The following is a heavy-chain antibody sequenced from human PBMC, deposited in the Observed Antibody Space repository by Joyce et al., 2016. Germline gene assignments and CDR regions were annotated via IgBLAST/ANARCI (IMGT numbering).Heavy chain of an antibody. V-gene: IGHV3-30*02. D-gene: IGHD1-26*01. CDR3: ARDGSHYEVDD. Sequence: QVQLVESGGGVVQPGGSLRLSCVASGFTFGAYGMHWVRQAPGKGLEWVAFMTTDGREKYYADYVKGRLTISRDNSKSTLYAQMNSLRVEDTAVYYCARDGSHYEVDDWGQGTLVTVSS. CDR1: GFTFGAYG. J-gene: IGHJ4*02. CDR2: MTTDGREK.